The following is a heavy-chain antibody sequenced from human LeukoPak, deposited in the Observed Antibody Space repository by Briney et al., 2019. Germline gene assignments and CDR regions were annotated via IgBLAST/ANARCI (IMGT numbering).Heavy chain of an antibody. CDR2: ISAYNGNT. V-gene: IGHV1-18*01. Sequence: ASVKVSCKVSGYTFTRYGIRWVRQAPGQGLEWMGWISAYNGNTNYAQKLQGRVTMTTDTSTSTAYMELRSLRSDDTAVYYCAGPLGYCSSTSCYYYYGMDVWGQGTTVTVSS. CDR3: AGPLGYCSSTSCYYYYGMDV. D-gene: IGHD2-2*01. CDR1: GYTFTRYG. J-gene: IGHJ6*02.